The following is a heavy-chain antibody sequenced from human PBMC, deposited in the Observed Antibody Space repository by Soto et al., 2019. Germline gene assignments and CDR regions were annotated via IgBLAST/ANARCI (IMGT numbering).Heavy chain of an antibody. CDR2: INHSGST. CDR3: ARVAGNNYDFWSGGYYYYYYGMDV. D-gene: IGHD3-3*01. J-gene: IGHJ6*02. CDR1: GGSFSGYY. V-gene: IGHV4-34*01. Sequence: KTSETLSLTCAVYGGSFSGYYWSWIRQPPGKGLEWIGEINHSGSTNYNPSLKSRVTISVDTSKNQFSLKLSSVTAADTAVYYCARVAGNNYDFWSGGYYYYYYGMDVWGQGTTVTVSS.